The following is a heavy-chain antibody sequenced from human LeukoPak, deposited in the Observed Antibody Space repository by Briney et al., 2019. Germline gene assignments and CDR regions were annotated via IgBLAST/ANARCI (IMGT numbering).Heavy chain of an antibody. CDR3: ARGSSKYVFGYYMDV. J-gene: IGHJ6*03. CDR1: GYTFTGHD. V-gene: IGHV1-2*02. D-gene: IGHD4-11*01. Sequence: GASVKVSCKASGYTFTGHDIHWVRQAPGQGLEWVGWVNPKGGGTNYAQKFLDRVTMTTDMSISTAYMQLIRLRSRDTAVYFCARGSSKYVFGYYMDVWGKGTSIIVSS. CDR2: VNPKGGGT.